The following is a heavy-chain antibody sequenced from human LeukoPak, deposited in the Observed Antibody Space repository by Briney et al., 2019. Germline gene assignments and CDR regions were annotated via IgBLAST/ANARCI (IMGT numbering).Heavy chain of an antibody. V-gene: IGHV1-18*01. Sequence: ASVKVSCKASGYTFTSYGISWVRQAPGQGLEWMGWISAYNGNTNYAQRFQGRVTITTDESTSTAYMELRSLRSDDTAVYYCARDLEVGLRSGSLALWGQGTLVTVSS. D-gene: IGHD6-19*01. CDR3: ARDLEVGLRSGSLAL. J-gene: IGHJ4*02. CDR2: ISAYNGNT. CDR1: GYTFTSYG.